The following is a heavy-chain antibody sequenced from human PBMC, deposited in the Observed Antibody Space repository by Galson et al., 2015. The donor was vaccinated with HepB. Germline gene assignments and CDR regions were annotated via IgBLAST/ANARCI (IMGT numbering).Heavy chain of an antibody. CDR1: GGTFNNYA. V-gene: IGHV1-69*13. Sequence: SVKVSCKASGGTFNNYAITWVRQAPGQGLDWMGGIVPLFGAANYAQKFQGRVTTTADESTGTAYMELSSLRSEDTAVYYCATDPSPEGRYYFDYWGQGTLVTVSS. CDR3: ATDPSPEGRYYFDY. CDR2: IVPLFGAA. D-gene: IGHD2-2*01. J-gene: IGHJ4*02.